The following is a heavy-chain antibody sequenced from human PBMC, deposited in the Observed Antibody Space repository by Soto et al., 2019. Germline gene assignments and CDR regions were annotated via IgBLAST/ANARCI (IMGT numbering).Heavy chain of an antibody. J-gene: IGHJ3*02. Sequence: SETLSLTCTVSGGSISSYYWSWIRRPPGKGLEWIGYISYSGNTNYNPSLKSRVTISVDTSKNQFSLKLSSVTAADTSVYYCARHVNPWTQGAFDIWGQGTMVTVSS. CDR2: ISYSGNT. CDR3: ARHVNPWTQGAFDI. D-gene: IGHD1-1*01. CDR1: GGSISSYY. V-gene: IGHV4-59*08.